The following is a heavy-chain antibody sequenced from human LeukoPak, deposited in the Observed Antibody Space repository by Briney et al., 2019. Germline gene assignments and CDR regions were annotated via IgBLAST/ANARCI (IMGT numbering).Heavy chain of an antibody. CDR3: ARLRDSWFDS. D-gene: IGHD5-24*01. CDR1: GYSFTSYW. V-gene: IGHV5-51*01. J-gene: IGHJ5*01. CDR2: IYPGDSDT. Sequence: GESLKISCKGFGYSFTSYWIGWVRQMPGKGLEWMGIIYPGDSDTRYSPSFRGQVTISADKSISTAYLHWSSLKASDTAMYYCARLRDSWFDSWGQGTLVTVSS.